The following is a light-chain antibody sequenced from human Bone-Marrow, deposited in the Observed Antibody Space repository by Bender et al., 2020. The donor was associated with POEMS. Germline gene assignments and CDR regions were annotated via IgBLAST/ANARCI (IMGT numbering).Light chain of an antibody. J-gene: IGLJ2*01. V-gene: IGLV2-14*01. CDR1: SSDVGGYNY. Sequence: QSALTQPASVSGSPGQSIAISCTGTSSDVGGYNYVSWYQQHPGKAPKLMIYDVTYRPSGVSDRFSGSKSGNTASLTISGLLAEDEADYYCSSYTVSSIVLFGGGTRLTVL. CDR3: SSYTVSSIVL. CDR2: DVT.